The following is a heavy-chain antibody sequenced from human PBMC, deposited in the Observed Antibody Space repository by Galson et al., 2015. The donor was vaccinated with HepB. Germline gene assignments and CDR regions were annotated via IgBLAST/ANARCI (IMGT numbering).Heavy chain of an antibody. J-gene: IGHJ2*01. CDR3: AKIYLWAIQTNQWYFDL. Sequence: SLRLSCAASGFAFNMYAMTWVRQAPGKGLEWVSTISGSGGSTYYADSVKGRFTISRDNAKNTLYLQMNSLRAEDTAVYYCAKIYLWAIQTNQWYFDLWGRGTLVTVSS. CDR1: GFAFNMYA. D-gene: IGHD5-18*01. V-gene: IGHV3-23*01. CDR2: ISGSGGST.